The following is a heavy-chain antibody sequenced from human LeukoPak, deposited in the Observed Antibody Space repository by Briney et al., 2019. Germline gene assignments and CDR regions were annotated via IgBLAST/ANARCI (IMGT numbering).Heavy chain of an antibody. V-gene: IGHV4-39*01. D-gene: IGHD3-16*02. J-gene: IGHJ4*02. CDR2: IYHSGST. Sequence: SETLSLTCPVSGDTVNTRRYYWGWIRQPPGKGLEWIGSIYHSGSTYYEPSLRSRVTISIDTSRNQFSLNLTSVTTADTALYFCARRDIVKGGFDYWGEGTLVTVSS. CDR3: ARRDIVKGGFDY. CDR1: GDTVNTRRYY.